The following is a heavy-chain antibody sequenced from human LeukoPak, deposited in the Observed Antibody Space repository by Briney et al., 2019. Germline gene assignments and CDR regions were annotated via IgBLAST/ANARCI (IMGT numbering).Heavy chain of an antibody. V-gene: IGHV4-59*12. D-gene: IGHD5-24*01. CDR2: ISYNGST. CDR3: ARPFGEMATMMDAFDI. Sequence: SETLSLTCTVSGGSISSYYWSWIRQPPGKGLEWIGYISYNGSTNYNPSLKSRVTISVDTSKNQFSLKLSSVTAADTAVYYCARPFGEMATMMDAFDIWGQGTMVTVSS. CDR1: GGSISSYY. J-gene: IGHJ3*02.